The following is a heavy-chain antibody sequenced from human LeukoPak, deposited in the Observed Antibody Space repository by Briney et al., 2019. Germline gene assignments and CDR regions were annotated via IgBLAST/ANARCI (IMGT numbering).Heavy chain of an antibody. V-gene: IGHV3-30*18. J-gene: IGHJ4*02. CDR2: ISYDGSNK. CDR3: AKITMVTTPNY. Sequence: GGSLRLSCAASGFTFSSYGMHWVRQAPGKGLEWVAVISYDGSNKYYADSVKGRFTISRDNSKNTLYLQMNNLRAEDTAVYYCAKITMVTTPNYWGQGTLVTVSS. D-gene: IGHD4-17*01. CDR1: GFTFSSYG.